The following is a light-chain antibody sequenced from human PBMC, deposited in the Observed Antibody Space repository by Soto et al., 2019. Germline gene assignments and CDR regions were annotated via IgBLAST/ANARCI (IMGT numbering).Light chain of an antibody. Sequence: EIVLTQSPGTLSLSPGERATLSCRASQSVSSSYLAWYQQKPGQAPRLFIYGASSRATGIPDRFSGSGSGTDFTLTISRLEPEDFAVYYCQQYGSSQLTVGGGTKVDIK. V-gene: IGKV3-20*01. CDR2: GAS. CDR3: QQYGSSQLT. CDR1: QSVSSSY. J-gene: IGKJ4*01.